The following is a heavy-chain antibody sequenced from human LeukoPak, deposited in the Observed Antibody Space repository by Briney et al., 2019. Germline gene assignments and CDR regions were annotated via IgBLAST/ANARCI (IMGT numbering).Heavy chain of an antibody. V-gene: IGHV4-39*07. CDR1: GGSISSSSYY. J-gene: IGHJ3*02. D-gene: IGHD1-26*01. CDR3: ARDDRLLGDAFDI. CDR2: IYYSGST. Sequence: PSETLSLTCTVSGGSISSSSYYWGWIRQPPGKGLEWIGSIYYSGSTYYNPSLKSRVTISVDTSKNQFSLKLSSVTAADTAVYYCARDDRLLGDAFDIWGQGTMVTVS.